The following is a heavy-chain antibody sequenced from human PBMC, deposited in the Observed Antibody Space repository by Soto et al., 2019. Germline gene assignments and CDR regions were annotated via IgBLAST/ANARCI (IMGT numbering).Heavy chain of an antibody. CDR2: ISAYNGNT. Sequence: QVQLVQSGAEVKKPGASVKVSCKASGYTFTSYGIRWVRQAPGQGLEWMGWISAYNGNTNYAQKLQGRVTMTTDTSTSTAYMEMRSLRSDDTAVYYCAIGQGRGGPRANWFDPWGQVTLVTVSS. CDR1: GYTFTSYG. J-gene: IGHJ5*02. V-gene: IGHV1-18*01. CDR3: AIGQGRGGPRANWFDP. D-gene: IGHD2-15*01.